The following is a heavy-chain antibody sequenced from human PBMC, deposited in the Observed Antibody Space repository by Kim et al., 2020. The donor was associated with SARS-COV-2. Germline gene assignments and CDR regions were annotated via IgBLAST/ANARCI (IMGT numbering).Heavy chain of an antibody. Sequence: GGSLRLSCAASGFTFDAYAMHWVRQAPGKSLEWVSGISWNSGSIGYADSVKGRFTISRDTAKNSMHLQMYSPRDEDSALYYCAVVSPRPYFYYWGQGTL. CDR2: ISWNSGSI. V-gene: IGHV3-9*01. J-gene: IGHJ4*02. CDR3: AVVSPRPYFYY. CDR1: GFTFDAYA.